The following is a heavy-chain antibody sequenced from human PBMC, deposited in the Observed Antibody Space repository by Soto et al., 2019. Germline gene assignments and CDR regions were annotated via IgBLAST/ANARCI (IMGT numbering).Heavy chain of an antibody. CDR3: TWSLVARDAFDE. Sequence: EVHLSESGGGLVQPGGSLRLSCAASVFTFSTSVMSWVRQAPEKGLQWVSSISGSGDRTYYADSVKGRFTVSRDNSRNTLYLDMTTVTADDTVLYYCTWSLVARDAFDEWGQGTMVIVSS. CDR2: ISGSGDRT. V-gene: IGHV3-23*01. J-gene: IGHJ3*01. D-gene: IGHD5-12*01. CDR1: VFTFSTSV.